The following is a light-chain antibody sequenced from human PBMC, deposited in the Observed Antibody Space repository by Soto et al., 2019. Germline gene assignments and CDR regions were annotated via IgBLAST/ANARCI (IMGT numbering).Light chain of an antibody. CDR1: QSVSSY. Sequence: EIVLTQSPATLSSFPGDRVTLSCRASQSVSSYLVWYQQKPGQAPRLLIYDVSNRATGIPARFSGSGSGTDFTLTISSLEPEDFAVYYCQQRSNWPKTFGQGTRLEIK. V-gene: IGKV3-11*01. CDR2: DVS. J-gene: IGKJ5*01. CDR3: QQRSNWPKT.